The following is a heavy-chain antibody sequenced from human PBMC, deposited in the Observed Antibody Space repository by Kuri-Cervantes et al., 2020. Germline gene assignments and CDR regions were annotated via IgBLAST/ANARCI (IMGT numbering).Heavy chain of an antibody. CDR1: GGSISSGGYY. J-gene: IGHJ4*02. D-gene: IGHD3-22*01. Sequence: SETLSLTCTVSGGSISSGGYYWSWIRQHPGKGLEWIGYIYYSGSTYYNPSLKSRVTISVDTSKNQFSLKLSSVTAADTAVYYCARGEHYYDSSGCLFDYWGRGTLVTVSS. CDR2: IYYSGST. V-gene: IGHV4-31*03. CDR3: ARGEHYYDSSGCLFDY.